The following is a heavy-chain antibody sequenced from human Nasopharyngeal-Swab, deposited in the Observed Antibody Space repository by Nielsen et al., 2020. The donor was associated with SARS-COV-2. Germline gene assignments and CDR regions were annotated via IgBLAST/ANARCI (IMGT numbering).Heavy chain of an antibody. Sequence: VRQAPGKGLEWVSSISSSSSYIYYADSVKGRFTISRDNAKNSLYLQMNSLRAEDTAVYYCARDRQQLVLGYYYYYMDVWGKGTPVTVSS. J-gene: IGHJ6*03. D-gene: IGHD6-13*01. V-gene: IGHV3-21*01. CDR2: ISSSSSYI. CDR3: ARDRQQLVLGYYYYYMDV.